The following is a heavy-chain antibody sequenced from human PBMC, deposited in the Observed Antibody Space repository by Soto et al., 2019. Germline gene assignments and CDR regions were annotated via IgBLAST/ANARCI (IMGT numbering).Heavy chain of an antibody. CDR2: INHSGST. CDR1: GVSFSGYY. V-gene: IGHV4-34*01. J-gene: IGHJ4*02. D-gene: IGHD3-3*01. Sequence: SETLSLTCAVYGVSFSGYYWSWIRQPPGKGLEWIGEINHSGSTNYNPSLKSRVTISVDTSKNQFSLKLSSVTAADTAVYYCARGGGRRFLEYFDYWGQGTLVTVSS. CDR3: ARGGGRRFLEYFDY.